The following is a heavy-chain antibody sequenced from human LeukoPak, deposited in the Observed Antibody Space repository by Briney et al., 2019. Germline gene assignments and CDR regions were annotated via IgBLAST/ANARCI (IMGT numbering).Heavy chain of an antibody. CDR1: GYTFTGYY. CDR3: ARDRLERRQFDY. D-gene: IGHD1-1*01. J-gene: IGHJ4*02. Sequence: ASVKVSCKASGYTFTGYYMHWVRQAPGQGLEWMGWINPNSGGTNYAQKFQGRVTMTRDMSISTAYMELSRLRSDDTAVYYCARDRLERRQFDYWGQGTLVTVSS. CDR2: INPNSGGT. V-gene: IGHV1-2*02.